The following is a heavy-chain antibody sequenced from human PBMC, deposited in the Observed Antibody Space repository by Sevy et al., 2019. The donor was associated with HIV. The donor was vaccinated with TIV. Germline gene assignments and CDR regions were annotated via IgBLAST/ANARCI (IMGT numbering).Heavy chain of an antibody. CDR2: ISSSLRTI. CDR3: AREGGYTDQGMDV. J-gene: IGHJ6*02. CDR1: RFTFSNYD. V-gene: IGHV3-48*01. Sequence: GGSLRLSCAASRFTFSNYDMNWVRQAPGKGLEWVSHISSSLRTISYADSVKGRFTISRDNAKKSLYLQMNSLGAEDTAVYYCAREGGYTDQGMDVWGQGTTVTVSS. D-gene: IGHD5-12*01.